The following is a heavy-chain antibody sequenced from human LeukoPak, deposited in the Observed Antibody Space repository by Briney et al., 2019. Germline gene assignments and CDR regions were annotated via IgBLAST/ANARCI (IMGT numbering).Heavy chain of an antibody. CDR3: ARDFLPPQGPGNYGMDV. CDR1: GYTFTSYY. V-gene: IGHV1-46*01. J-gene: IGHJ6*02. D-gene: IGHD6-13*01. Sequence: ASVKVSCKASGYTFTSYYMHWVRQAPGQGLGWMGIINPSGGSTSYAQKFQGRVTMTRDTSTSTVYMELSSLRSEDTAVYYCARDFLPPQGPGNYGMDVWGQGTTVTVSS. CDR2: INPSGGST.